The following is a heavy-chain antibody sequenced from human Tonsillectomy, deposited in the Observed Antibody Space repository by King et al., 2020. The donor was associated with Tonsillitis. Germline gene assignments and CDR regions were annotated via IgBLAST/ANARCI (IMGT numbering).Heavy chain of an antibody. CDR3: ARGPWYSGGCTRFDY. Sequence: VQLVESGGGVVQPGRSLRLSCAASGFTFSSYAMHWVRQATGKGLEGVAVISYDGSNQYYADSVTGRFTISRDNSRDTLYLQMNSLRSDDTAMYYCARGPWYSGGCTRFDYWGQGTLVTVSS. CDR1: GFTFSSYA. J-gene: IGHJ4*02. V-gene: IGHV3-30*04. D-gene: IGHD6-19*01. CDR2: ISYDGSNQ.